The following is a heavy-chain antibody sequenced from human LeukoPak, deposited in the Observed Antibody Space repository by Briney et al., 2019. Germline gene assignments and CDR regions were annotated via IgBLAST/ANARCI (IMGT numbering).Heavy chain of an antibody. J-gene: IGHJ3*02. CDR3: ASSRYLGYCSGGSCPHDAFDI. CDR1: GGSISSYY. CDR2: IYYSGST. D-gene: IGHD2-15*01. Sequence: PSETLSLTCTVSGGSISSYYWSWIRQPPGKGLEWIGYIYYSGSTNYNPSLKSRVTISVDTSKNQFSLKLSSVTAADTAVYYCASSRYLGYCSGGSCPHDAFDIWGQGTMVTVSS. V-gene: IGHV4-59*12.